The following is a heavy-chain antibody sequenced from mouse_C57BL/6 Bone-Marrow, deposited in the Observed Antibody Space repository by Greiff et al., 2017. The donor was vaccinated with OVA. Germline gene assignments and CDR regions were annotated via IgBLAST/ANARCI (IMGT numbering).Heavy chain of an antibody. J-gene: IGHJ2*01. D-gene: IGHD2-4*01. CDR3: ARPSYYDYDVNY. CDR2: INPNNGGT. CDR1: GYTFTDYY. Sequence: EVQLQQSGPELVKPGASVKISCKASGYTFTDYYMNWVKQSHGKSLEWIGDINPNNGGTSYNQKFKGKATLTVDKSSSTAYMELRSLTSEDSAVYYCARPSYYDYDVNYWGQGTTLTVSS. V-gene: IGHV1-26*01.